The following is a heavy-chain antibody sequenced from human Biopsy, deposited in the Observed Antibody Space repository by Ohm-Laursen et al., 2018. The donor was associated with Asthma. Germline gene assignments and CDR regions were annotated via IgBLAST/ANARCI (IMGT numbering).Heavy chain of an antibody. CDR2: IKHDGSEN. CDR3: ARTFHFWSPYHAEHYQL. V-gene: IGHV3-7*01. Sequence: SLRLSCPASGFMFGAYWMSWVRQVPGRGLEGVANIKHDGSENNHVDSLKGRFTISRDNAKNSLYLQMNSLRAEDTAVYYCARTFHFWSPYHAEHYQLWGQGTLVTVSS. J-gene: IGHJ1*01. CDR1: GFMFGAYW. D-gene: IGHD3-3*02.